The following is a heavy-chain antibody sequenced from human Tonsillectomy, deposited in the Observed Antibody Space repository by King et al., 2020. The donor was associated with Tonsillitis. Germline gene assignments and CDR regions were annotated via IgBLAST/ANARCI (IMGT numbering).Heavy chain of an antibody. J-gene: IGHJ6*02. CDR3: ARDRVYDILTGYPYGMDV. Sequence: QLVESGGGLVQPGGSLRLSCAASGFTFSSYSINWVRQAPGMGLEWVSHISSSSSIIYYADSVKGRFTISRDNAKNSLYLQMNSLRDEDTAVYYCARDRVYDILTGYPYGMDVWGQGTTVTVSS. CDR2: ISSSSSII. CDR1: GFTFSSYS. V-gene: IGHV3-48*02. D-gene: IGHD3-9*01.